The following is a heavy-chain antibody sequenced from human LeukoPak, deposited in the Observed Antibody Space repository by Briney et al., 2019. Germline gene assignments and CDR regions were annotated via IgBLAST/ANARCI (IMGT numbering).Heavy chain of an antibody. CDR3: ARARSRLGYCSSTSCYRLDY. CDR2: IIPIFGTA. Sequence: ASVKVSCKASGGTFSSYAISWVRQAPGQGLEWMGGIIPIFGTANYAQKFQGRVTITADESTSTAYMELSSLRSEDTAVYYCARARSRLGYCSSTSCYRLDYWGQGTLVTVSS. J-gene: IGHJ4*02. D-gene: IGHD2-2*01. CDR1: GGTFSSYA. V-gene: IGHV1-69*13.